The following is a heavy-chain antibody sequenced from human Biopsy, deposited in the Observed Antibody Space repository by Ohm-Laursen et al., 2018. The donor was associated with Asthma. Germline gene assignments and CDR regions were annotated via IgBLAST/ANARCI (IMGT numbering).Heavy chain of an antibody. V-gene: IGHV3-66*01. CDR3: ARTFHFWSPYHAELFQL. CDR2: IYSGGTS. Sequence: SLRLSCAATGFAVSRDHMFWVRQAPGKGLEWVSVIYSGGTSHTADSVRGRFTISRDKSENTLYLQMNSLRAEDTAVYYCARTFHFWSPYHAELFQLWGQGTLVTVSS. CDR1: GFAVSRDH. J-gene: IGHJ1*01. D-gene: IGHD3-3*02.